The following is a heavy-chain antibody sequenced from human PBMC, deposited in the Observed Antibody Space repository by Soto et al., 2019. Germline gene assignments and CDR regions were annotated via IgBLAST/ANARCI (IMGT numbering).Heavy chain of an antibody. D-gene: IGHD4-4*01. CDR2: ISGGGSNT. CDR1: GFPFSSYV. J-gene: IGHJ4*02. V-gene: IGHV3-23*01. Sequence: TGGSLRLSCAASGFPFSSYVMSWVRQAPGKGLEWVSGISGGGSNTFYADYVKGRFTISRDNSKSTLLLQMNSLGAEDTAVYYCAKDSNKYSSSLRGRYFDYWGQGIGVTVSS. CDR3: AKDSNKYSSSLRGRYFDY.